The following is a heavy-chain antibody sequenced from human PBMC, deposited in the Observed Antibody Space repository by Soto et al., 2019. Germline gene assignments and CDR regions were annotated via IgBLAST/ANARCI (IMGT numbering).Heavy chain of an antibody. Sequence: GGSLRLSSAASGLTFSNYVMSWVRQVPGKGLEWVSSISGLGYSSFYADSVQGRFTISRDNSKNTLYLQMNSLRAEDTAVYYCAGRYCTNGVCYTNYYYYIDVWGKGTTVTFSS. V-gene: IGHV3-23*01. D-gene: IGHD2-8*01. CDR1: GLTFSNYV. CDR3: AGRYCTNGVCYTNYYYYIDV. J-gene: IGHJ6*03. CDR2: ISGLGYSS.